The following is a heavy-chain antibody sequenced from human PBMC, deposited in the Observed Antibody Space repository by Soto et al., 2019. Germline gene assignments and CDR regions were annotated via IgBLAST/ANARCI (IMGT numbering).Heavy chain of an antibody. V-gene: IGHV4-30-2*01. CDR2: IYHSGST. CDR3: AGRRHYYGSGSPGYFDH. J-gene: IGHJ4*02. D-gene: IGHD3-10*01. CDR1: GGSISSGGYS. Sequence: NPSETLSLTCAVSGGSISSGGYSWSWIRQPPGKGLEWIGYIYHSGSTYYNPSLKSRVTISVDRSKNQFSLKLSSVTAADTAVYYCAGRRHYYGSGSPGYFDHWGQGTLVTVSS.